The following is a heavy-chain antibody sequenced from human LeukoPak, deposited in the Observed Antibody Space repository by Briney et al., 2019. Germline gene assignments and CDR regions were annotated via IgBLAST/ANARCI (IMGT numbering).Heavy chain of an antibody. CDR2: ISAYNGNT. Sequence: GASVKVSCKASGYTFTGYYVHWVRQAPGQGLEWMGWISAYNGNTNYAQKLQGRVTMTTDTSTSTAYMELRSLRSDDTAVYYCARDRGGATHFDLWGRGTLVTVSS. V-gene: IGHV1-18*04. CDR1: GYTFTGYY. CDR3: ARDRGGATHFDL. D-gene: IGHD1-26*01. J-gene: IGHJ2*01.